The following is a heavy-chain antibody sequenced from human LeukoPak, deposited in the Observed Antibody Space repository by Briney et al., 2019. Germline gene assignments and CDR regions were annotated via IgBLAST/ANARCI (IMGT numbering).Heavy chain of an antibody. Sequence: ASVKVSCKASGYTFTSYYMHWVRQAPGQGLEWMGIINPSGGSTSYAQKFQGRVTMTRDMSTSTVYMELSSLRSEGTAVYYCARDPVVAAPGGEYYYYYYMDVWGKGTTVTVSS. J-gene: IGHJ6*03. V-gene: IGHV1-46*01. CDR1: GYTFTSYY. D-gene: IGHD2-15*01. CDR3: ARDPVVAAPGGEYYYYYYMDV. CDR2: INPSGGST.